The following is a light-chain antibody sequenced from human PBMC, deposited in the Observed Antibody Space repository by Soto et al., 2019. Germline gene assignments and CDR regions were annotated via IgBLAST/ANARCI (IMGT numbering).Light chain of an antibody. CDR1: SSDVGGYIY. CDR3: SSYTTSSSDV. Sequence: QSVLTKPASVSGSRGQSITISWTGTSSDVGGYIYVSWYQQHPGKAPKLMIYDVTSRPSGVSYRFSGSKSGNTASLTISGLQAEDEADYYCSSYTTSSSDVFGTGTKVTVL. CDR2: DVT. V-gene: IGLV2-14*01. J-gene: IGLJ1*01.